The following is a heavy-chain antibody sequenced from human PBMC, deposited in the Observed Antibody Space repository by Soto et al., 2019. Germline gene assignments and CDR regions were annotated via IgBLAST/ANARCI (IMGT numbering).Heavy chain of an antibody. V-gene: IGHV4-39*01. CDR1: GGFIISSSYY. CDR2: FYYSGNT. D-gene: IGHD3-10*01. Sequence: QLQLQESGPGLVKPSETLSLTCTVSGGFIISSSYYWGWIRQPPGKGLEWIGSFYYSGNTYYNPSLKSRVTISEDTSKYQFSLKLSSVTAADTAVYYCARSGMSLWFGEFFDYWGQGTLVTVSS. CDR3: ARSGMSLWFGEFFDY. J-gene: IGHJ4*02.